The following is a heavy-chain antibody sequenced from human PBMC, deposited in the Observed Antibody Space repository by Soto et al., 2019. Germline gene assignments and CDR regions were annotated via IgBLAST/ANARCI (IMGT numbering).Heavy chain of an antibody. D-gene: IGHD2-2*01. J-gene: IGHJ6*02. CDR2: ISGRADQK. Sequence: EVQLLESGGGLGQPGGSLRLSCVASPITVYNYAAMSWVRQAPGKGLEWVSTISGRADQKYYADSVKGRFTISRDNSKNRLYLQMNSLRVEDTAVYYCAKDRALENQTPYGMDVWGQRTTVTV. CDR3: AKDRALENQTPYGMDV. CDR1: PITVYNYAA. V-gene: IGHV3-23*01.